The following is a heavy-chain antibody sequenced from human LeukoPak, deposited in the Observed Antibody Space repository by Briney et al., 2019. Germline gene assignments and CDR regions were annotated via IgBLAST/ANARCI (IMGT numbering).Heavy chain of an antibody. D-gene: IGHD3-3*01. CDR2: ISSSSSYI. CDR1: GFTFSSYS. V-gene: IGHV3-21*01. CDR3: ARYGVYYYYYYMDV. Sequence: GGSLRLSCAASGFTFSSYSMNWVRQAPGKGLEWVSSISSSSSYIYYADSVKGRFTISRDNAKNSLYLQMDSLRAEDTAVYYCARYGVYYYYYYMDVWGKGTTVTVSS. J-gene: IGHJ6*03.